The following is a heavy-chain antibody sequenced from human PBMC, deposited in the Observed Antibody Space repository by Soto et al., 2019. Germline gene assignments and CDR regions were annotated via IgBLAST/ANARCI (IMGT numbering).Heavy chain of an antibody. CDR3: ARSVAVPGAHIDY. V-gene: IGHV4-59*01. D-gene: IGHD3-3*01. CDR2: VYYTGST. CDR1: GGSISGSY. Sequence: SETLSLTCSVSGGSISGSYWSWIRQSPGKGLEWLGYVYYTGSTNYSPSLRSRVSISVDTSKNEFSLRLSSVTAADTAVYFCARSVAVPGAHIDYWGQGTHVTVSS. J-gene: IGHJ4*02.